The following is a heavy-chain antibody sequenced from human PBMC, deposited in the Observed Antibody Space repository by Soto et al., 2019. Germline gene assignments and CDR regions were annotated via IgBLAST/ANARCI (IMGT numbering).Heavy chain of an antibody. J-gene: IGHJ5*01. Sequence: SETLSLTCTVSGGSISSGDYYWSWIRQPPGKGLEWIGYIYYSGSTNYNSSLKSRVTISLDTSKNQFSLRLRSVTAADTAVYYCARYVNPYDTAVWFDPWGQGTLVTVSS. CDR1: GGSISSGDYY. CDR3: ARYVNPYDTAVWFDP. D-gene: IGHD3-9*01. V-gene: IGHV4-61*08. CDR2: IYYSGST.